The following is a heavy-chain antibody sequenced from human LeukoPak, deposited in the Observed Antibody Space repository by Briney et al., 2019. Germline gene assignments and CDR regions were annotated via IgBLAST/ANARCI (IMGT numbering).Heavy chain of an antibody. D-gene: IGHD4-11*01. CDR3: ARNDYTDDDAFDI. CDR1: GGPITSYA. Sequence: ASVKVSCRAAGGPITSYAISWGRQAAGQGVEGRGQIIPILATTKYAQKFQGRVIITADESTNTAYMELSRLRSEDTAIYYCARNDYTDDDAFDIWGQGTVVTVSS. CDR2: IIPILATT. V-gene: IGHV1-69*11. J-gene: IGHJ3*02.